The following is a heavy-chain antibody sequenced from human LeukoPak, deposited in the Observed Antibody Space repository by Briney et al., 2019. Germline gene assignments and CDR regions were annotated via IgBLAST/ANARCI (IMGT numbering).Heavy chain of an antibody. CDR1: GFTFRSYV. D-gene: IGHD1-26*01. V-gene: IGHV3-23*01. CDR3: AKETSSGDFVTIDC. J-gene: IGHJ4*02. Sequence: GGSLRLSCAASGFTFRSYVMGWVRQTPGKGLEWVSAITGDGGGTNHADSVKGRFTISRDNSKNTLYLQMNSLRAEDTAVYYCAKETSSGDFVTIDCWGQGALVTVSS. CDR2: ITGDGGGT.